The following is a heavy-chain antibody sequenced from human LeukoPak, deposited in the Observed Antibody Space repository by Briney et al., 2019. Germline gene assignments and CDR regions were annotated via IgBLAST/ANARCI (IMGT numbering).Heavy chain of an antibody. CDR2: ISSSSSYI. Sequence: GGSLRLSCAASGFTFSSYSMNWVRQAPGKGLEWVSSISSSSSYIYYADSVKGRFTISRDNAKNSLYLQMNSLRAEDTAVYYCARGNRGSYPAFDYWGQGTLVTVSS. D-gene: IGHD1-26*01. CDR3: ARGNRGSYPAFDY. CDR1: GFTFSSYS. J-gene: IGHJ4*02. V-gene: IGHV3-21*01.